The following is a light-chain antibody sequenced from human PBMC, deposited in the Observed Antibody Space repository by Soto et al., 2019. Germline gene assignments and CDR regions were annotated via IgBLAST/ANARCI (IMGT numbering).Light chain of an antibody. CDR3: QQYGSSPWT. CDR2: GAS. CDR1: QSVSSSY. V-gene: IGKV3-20*01. Sequence: IELTQAPGNLSLSPGERATLSCRASQSVSSSYLAWYQQKPGQAPRLLIYGASSRATGIPDRFSGSGSGTDFTLTISRLEPEDFVVYYCQQYGSSPWTFGQGTKVDIK. J-gene: IGKJ1*01.